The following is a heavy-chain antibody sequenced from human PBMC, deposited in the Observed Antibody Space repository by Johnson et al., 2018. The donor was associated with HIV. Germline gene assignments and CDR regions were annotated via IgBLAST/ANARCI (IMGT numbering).Heavy chain of an antibody. D-gene: IGHD3/OR15-3a*01. J-gene: IGHJ3*01. Sequence: QMQLVESGGGVVQPGRSLRLSCAASGFSFSSYGMHWVRQAPGKGLEWVAIIWYDGSNKFYLDSVKGRFTISRDNANNSLYLQMNSLRVEDTAVYYCARDFYHNFWTGYSRNDAFDFWGQGTMVTVFS. CDR1: GFSFSSYG. CDR2: IWYDGSNK. CDR3: ARDFYHNFWTGYSRNDAFDF. V-gene: IGHV3-33*08.